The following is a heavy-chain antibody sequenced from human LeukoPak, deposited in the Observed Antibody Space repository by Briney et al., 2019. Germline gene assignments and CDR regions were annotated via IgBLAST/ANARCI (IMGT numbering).Heavy chain of an antibody. CDR3: TRDSVGDSYADY. CDR1: GFTFSSYW. J-gene: IGHJ4*02. Sequence: GGSLRLSCAASGFTFSSYWMNWVRQAPGKGLEWVANIKQDGSEKYYVDSVKGRFTISRDNAKNSLYLQMNSLGAEDTAVYYCTRDSVGDSYADYWGQGTLVTVSS. CDR2: IKQDGSEK. D-gene: IGHD5-18*01. V-gene: IGHV3-7*03.